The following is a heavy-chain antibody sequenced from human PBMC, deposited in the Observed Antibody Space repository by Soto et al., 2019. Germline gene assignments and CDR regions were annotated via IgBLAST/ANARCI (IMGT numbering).Heavy chain of an antibody. Sequence: QVQLQESGPGRVKPSETLSLSCTVSGGSITDYYWNWIRQPPGKGLEWIGYIYYNGRPDYNPSLKSRVTVSIDRSKNHVSLIRNSVTAADTAMYFCARGGRTSGWYWGFDYWGQGTLVTVSS. CDR2: IYYNGRP. D-gene: IGHD6-19*01. CDR3: ARGGRTSGWYWGFDY. J-gene: IGHJ4*02. CDR1: GGSITDYY. V-gene: IGHV4-59*01.